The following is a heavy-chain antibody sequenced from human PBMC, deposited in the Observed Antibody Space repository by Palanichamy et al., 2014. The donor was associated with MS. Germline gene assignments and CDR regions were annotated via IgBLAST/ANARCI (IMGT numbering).Heavy chain of an antibody. CDR3: ARAKRGDRGGLFDL. Sequence: QVQLQESGPGLVKPSQTLSLTCTVSGGSISSDDYFWSWIRQHPGKGLEWIGYIYYSGSTYYNPSLKSRLTISVDTSNDQFSLKLTSVTAADAAVYYCARAKRGDRGGLFDLWGQGTMVTVSS. D-gene: IGHD7-27*01. J-gene: IGHJ3*01. CDR1: GGSISSDDYF. V-gene: IGHV4-31*03. CDR2: IYYSGST.